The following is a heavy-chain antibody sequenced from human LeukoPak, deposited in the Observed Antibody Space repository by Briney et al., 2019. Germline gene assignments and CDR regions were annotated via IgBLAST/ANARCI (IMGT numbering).Heavy chain of an antibody. J-gene: IGHJ4*02. D-gene: IGHD2-2*01. Sequence: ASVKVSCKASGYTFTGYYMHWVRQASGQALEWLGWINPNSGGTNYAQKFQGRVTMTRDTSISTAYMELSRLRSDDTAVYYCARVQGYCSSTSCYPDTNFDYWGQGTLVTVSS. CDR2: INPNSGGT. V-gene: IGHV1-2*02. CDR3: ARVQGYCSSTSCYPDTNFDY. CDR1: GYTFTGYY.